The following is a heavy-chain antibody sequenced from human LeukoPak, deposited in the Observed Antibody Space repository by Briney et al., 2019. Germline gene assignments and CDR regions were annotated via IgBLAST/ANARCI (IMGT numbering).Heavy chain of an antibody. V-gene: IGHV4-59*01. J-gene: IGHJ4*02. D-gene: IGHD3-22*01. Sequence: PSETLSLTCTVSGGSISSYYWSWLRQPPGKGLEWIGYIYYSGSTNYNPSLKSRVTISVDTSKNQFSLKLSSVTAADTAVYYCARAPYDSSGSYYFDYWGQGTLVTVSS. CDR3: ARAPYDSSGSYYFDY. CDR2: IYYSGST. CDR1: GGSISSYY.